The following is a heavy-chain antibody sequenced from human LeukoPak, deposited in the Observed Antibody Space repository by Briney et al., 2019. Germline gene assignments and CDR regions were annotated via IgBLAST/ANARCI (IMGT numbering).Heavy chain of an antibody. CDR2: IYSGGST. J-gene: IGHJ4*02. CDR3: ARGWREFAFGGVI. V-gene: IGHV3-53*01. D-gene: IGHD3-16*01. Sequence: GGSLRLSCAAFGFTFRIHGMDWVRQAPGKGLEWVSVIYSGGSTYYADSVKGRFTISRDNSKNTLYLQMNSLRAEDTAVYYCARGWREFAFGGVIWGQGTLVTVSS. CDR1: GFTFRIHG.